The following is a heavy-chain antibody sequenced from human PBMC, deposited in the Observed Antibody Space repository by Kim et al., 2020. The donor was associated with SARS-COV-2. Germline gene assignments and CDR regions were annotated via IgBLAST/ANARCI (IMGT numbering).Heavy chain of an antibody. J-gene: IGHJ3*02. Sequence: SETLSLTCTVSGGSISSYYWSWIRQPPGKGLEWIGYIYYSGSTNYNPSLKSRVTISVDTSKNQFSLKLSSVTAADTAVYYCARGRVTIPSDAFDIWGQGTMVTVSS. D-gene: IGHD3-3*01. V-gene: IGHV4-59*01. CDR2: IYYSGST. CDR3: ARGRVTIPSDAFDI. CDR1: GGSISSYY.